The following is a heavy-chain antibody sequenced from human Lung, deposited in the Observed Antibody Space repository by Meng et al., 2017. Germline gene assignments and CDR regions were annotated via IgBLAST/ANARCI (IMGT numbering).Heavy chain of an antibody. V-gene: IGHV4-34*01. J-gene: IGHJ4*02. CDR1: GGSFSDYY. CDR3: ARGPTTMAHDFDY. CDR2: INHSGST. Sequence: QVQRQQWGAGLLKPSETLSLTCVVSGGSFSDYYWSWIRQPPGKGLERIGEINHSGSTNYNPSLESRATISVDTSQNNLSLKLSSVTAADSAVYYCARGPTTMAHDFDYWGQGTLVTVSS. D-gene: IGHD4-11*01.